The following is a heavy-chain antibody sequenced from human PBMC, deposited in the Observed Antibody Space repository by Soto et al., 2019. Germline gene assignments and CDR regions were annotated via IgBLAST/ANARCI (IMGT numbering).Heavy chain of an antibody. V-gene: IGHV3-74*01. J-gene: IGHJ6*02. CDR1: GLTFSTHW. D-gene: IGHD2-2*01. CDR2: INSDESGI. CDR3: ARDYQLLWESHYYYAMDV. Sequence: EVQLVESGGGLVQPGGSLRLSCAVSGLTFSTHWMHWVRQAPGKGLVWVSRINSDESGIDYADSVKGRFTISRDNAKNTLYLQMNSLRAEDTAVYYCARDYQLLWESHYYYAMDVWGQGTTVTVSS.